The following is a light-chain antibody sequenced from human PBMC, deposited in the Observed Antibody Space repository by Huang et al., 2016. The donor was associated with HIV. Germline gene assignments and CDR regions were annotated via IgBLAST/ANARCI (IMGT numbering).Light chain of an antibody. CDR1: QPVSSS. CDR3: QQYSDWPRGT. CDR2: DAS. V-gene: IGKV3-15*01. Sequence: EIVMTQSPDTLSVSPGERVSLSFRASQPVSSSLAWYQQKPGQSPRLVFDDASTRAPGIPPRFRASGSGTEFSLTITSLQSEDVGFYYCQQYSDWPRGTFGQGTRVEIK. J-gene: IGKJ1*01.